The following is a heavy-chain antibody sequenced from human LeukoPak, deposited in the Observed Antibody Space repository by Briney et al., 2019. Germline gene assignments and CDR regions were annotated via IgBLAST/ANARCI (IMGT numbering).Heavy chain of an antibody. CDR2: IKQDGGEK. J-gene: IGHJ4*02. CDR3: ARDSSWYDY. Sequence: GGSLRLSCAASGFTFSNYWMNWVRQAPGKGLEWVANIKQDGGEKSYVDSVKGRFTISRDNAKNSLHLQMNSLRAEDTAVYYCARDSSWYDYWGQGTLVTVSS. D-gene: IGHD6-13*01. CDR1: GFTFSNYW. V-gene: IGHV3-7*01.